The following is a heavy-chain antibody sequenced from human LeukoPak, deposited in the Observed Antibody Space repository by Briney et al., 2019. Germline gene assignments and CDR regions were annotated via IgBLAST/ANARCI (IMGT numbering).Heavy chain of an antibody. CDR2: INPNSGGT. V-gene: IGHV1-2*02. CDR3: AKDWILRYFDWLSPFDY. Sequence: ASVKVSCKASGYTFTVYYMHWVRQAPGQGLEWMGWINPNSGGTNYAQKFQGRVTMTRDTSISTAYMELSRLRSDDTAVYYCAKDWILRYFDWLSPFDYWGQGILVSVSS. CDR1: GYTFTVYY. J-gene: IGHJ4*02. D-gene: IGHD3-9*01.